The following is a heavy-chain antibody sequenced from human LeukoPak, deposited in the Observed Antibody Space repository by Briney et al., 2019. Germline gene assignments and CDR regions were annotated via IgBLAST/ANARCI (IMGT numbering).Heavy chain of an antibody. D-gene: IGHD1-26*01. V-gene: IGHV3-30-3*01. CDR1: GFTFSSYA. CDR2: ISYDGSNK. J-gene: IGHJ5*02. CDR3: ARGSYSGRYYNWCDP. Sequence: GGSLRLSCAASGFTFSSYAMHWVRQAPGKGLEWVAVISYDGSNKYYADSVKGRFTISRDNSKNMLYLQMNILRAEDTAVYYCARGSYSGRYYNWCDPWGQGTLVTVSS.